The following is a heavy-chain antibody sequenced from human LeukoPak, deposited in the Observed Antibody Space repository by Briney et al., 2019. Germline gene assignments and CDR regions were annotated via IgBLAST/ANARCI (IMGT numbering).Heavy chain of an antibody. D-gene: IGHD3/OR15-3a*01. Sequence: SQTLSLTCTVSGGPITSGGYYWSWIRQHPKRGVEWIGHISYRGSTYYNPSLKSRVTISVDTSKNQFSLKLSSVTAADTAVYYCAREPAGGLYFDYWGQGTLVTVSS. V-gene: IGHV4-31*03. J-gene: IGHJ4*02. CDR1: GGPITSGGYY. CDR2: ISYRGST. CDR3: AREPAGGLYFDY.